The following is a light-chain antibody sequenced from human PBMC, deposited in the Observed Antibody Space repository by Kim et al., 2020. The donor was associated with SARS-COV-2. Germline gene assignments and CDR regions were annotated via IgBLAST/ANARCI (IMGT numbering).Light chain of an antibody. Sequence: AVCPGERATLSCRASQSVSSNLAWYLQKPGQAPRLLIYGAFTRATDIPARFSGSGSGTEFILTISSLQSEDFAVYYCQQYNSWPTFGQGTKVDIK. CDR2: GAF. CDR3: QQYNSWPT. J-gene: IGKJ1*01. CDR1: QSVSSN. V-gene: IGKV3-15*01.